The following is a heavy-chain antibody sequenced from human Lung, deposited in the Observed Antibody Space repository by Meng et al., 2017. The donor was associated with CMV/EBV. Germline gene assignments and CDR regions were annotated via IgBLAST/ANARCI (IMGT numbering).Heavy chain of an antibody. CDR3: ARRPPALTGNWFDP. Sequence: SXTLSLXCSVSGGSISSTSDYWGWIRQPPGKGLEWIGNIYYSGTTYYNPSLKSRVTVSVDTSKNHLSLTLSAVTAADTAVYYCARRPPALTGNWFDPWGQGTLVTVSS. V-gene: IGHV4-39*02. CDR1: GGSISSTSDY. D-gene: IGHD1-14*01. J-gene: IGHJ5*02. CDR2: IYYSGTT.